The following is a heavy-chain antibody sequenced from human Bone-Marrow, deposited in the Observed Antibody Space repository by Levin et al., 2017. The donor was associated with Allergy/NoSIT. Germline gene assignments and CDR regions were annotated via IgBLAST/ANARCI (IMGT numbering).Heavy chain of an antibody. CDR2: MRASGAST. CDR1: GFTFSSYA. CDR3: ARTPLRIFGEVIKQGKKYFDY. Sequence: PGGSLRLSCAASGFTFSSYAMSWVRQAPGKGLEWVSGMRASGASTYYADSVKGRFTFSRDTSKNTVYLQMNSLRAEDTAVYYCARTPLRIFGEVIKQGKKYFDYWGQGTLVTVSS. D-gene: IGHD3-3*01. V-gene: IGHV3-23*01. J-gene: IGHJ4*02.